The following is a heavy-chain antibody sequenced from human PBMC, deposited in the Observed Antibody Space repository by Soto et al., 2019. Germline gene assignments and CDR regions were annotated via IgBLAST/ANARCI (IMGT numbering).Heavy chain of an antibody. CDR1: GGSISSYY. CDR3: ARDSSGSPSGYYFDY. V-gene: IGHV4-59*01. J-gene: IGHJ4*02. CDR2: IYHSGST. D-gene: IGHD1-26*01. Sequence: KSSETLSLTCTVSGGSISSYYWSWIRQPPGKGLEWIGYIYHSGSTDYNPSLKSRVTISVDTSKNQFSLKLNSVTAADTAVYYCARDSSGSPSGYYFDYWGPGTLVTVSS.